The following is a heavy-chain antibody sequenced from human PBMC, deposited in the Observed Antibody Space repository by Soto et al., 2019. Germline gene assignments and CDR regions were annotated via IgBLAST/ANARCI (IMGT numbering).Heavy chain of an antibody. V-gene: IGHV3-21*01. CDR1: GFTFTRYS. J-gene: IGHJ4*02. CDR3: ERESEDLTSNFDY. CDR2: ISSTTNYI. Sequence: GGSLRLSCAASGFTFTRYSMNWVRQAPGKGLEWVSSISSTTNYIYYADSMKGRFTVSRDNAKNSVYLEMNSLSAEDTAVYYCERESEDLTSNFDYWGQGTLVTVSS.